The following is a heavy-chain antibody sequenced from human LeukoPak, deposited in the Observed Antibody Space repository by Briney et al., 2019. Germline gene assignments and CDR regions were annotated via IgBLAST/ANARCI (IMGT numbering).Heavy chain of an antibody. CDR1: GFTFSSYE. Sequence: GGSLRLSCAASGFTFSSYEMNWVRQAPGKGLEWVSYISSSGSTIYYAGSVKGRFTISRDNAKNSLYLQMNSLRAEDTAVYYCARVRRGWFDPWGQGTLVAVSS. CDR2: ISSSGSTI. V-gene: IGHV3-48*03. CDR3: ARVRRGWFDP. J-gene: IGHJ5*02.